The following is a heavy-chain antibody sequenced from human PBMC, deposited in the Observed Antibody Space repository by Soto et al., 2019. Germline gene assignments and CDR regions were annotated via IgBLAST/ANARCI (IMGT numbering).Heavy chain of an antibody. CDR2: IIPISGTA. CDR1: GGTFSSYA. D-gene: IGHD2-2*01. Sequence: QVQLVQSGAEVKKPGSSVKVSCKASGGTFSSYAISWVRQAPGQGLEWMGGIIPISGTANYAQKFQGRVTITADESTSTAYMVLSSLRSEDTAVYYFARSQGSSTSLEIYYYYYYGIDVWGQGTTVTVSS. J-gene: IGHJ6*02. CDR3: ARSQGSSTSLEIYYYYYYGIDV. V-gene: IGHV1-69*01.